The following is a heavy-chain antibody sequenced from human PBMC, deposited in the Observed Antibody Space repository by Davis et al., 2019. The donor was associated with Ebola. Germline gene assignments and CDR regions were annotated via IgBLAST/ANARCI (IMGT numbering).Heavy chain of an antibody. D-gene: IGHD3/OR15-3a*01. CDR1: GFTLSSYA. J-gene: IGHJ4*02. CDR3: ARVRGTGVWGLDY. CDR2: MSGSGGST. V-gene: IGHV3-23*01. Sequence: GGSLRLSCSASGFTLSSYAMNWVRQAPGKGLEWVSGMSGSGGSTYYADSVKGRFTISRDNAKNSLYLQMNSLRAEDTAVYYCARVRGTGVWGLDYWGQGTLVTVSS.